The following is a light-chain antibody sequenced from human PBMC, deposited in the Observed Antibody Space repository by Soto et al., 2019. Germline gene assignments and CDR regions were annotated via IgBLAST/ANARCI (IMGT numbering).Light chain of an antibody. Sequence: EIVLTRSPGTLSLSPGERATLSCRASQSVSSSYLAWYQQKPGQAPRLLIYGASSRATGIPDRFSGSGSGTDFTLTISSLEPEDFAVYYCQQRSNWPATFGQGTRLEIK. J-gene: IGKJ5*01. V-gene: IGKV3D-20*02. CDR3: QQRSNWPAT. CDR2: GAS. CDR1: QSVSSSY.